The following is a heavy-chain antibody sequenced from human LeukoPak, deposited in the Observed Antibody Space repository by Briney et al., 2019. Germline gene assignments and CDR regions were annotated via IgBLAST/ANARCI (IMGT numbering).Heavy chain of an antibody. CDR1: GGTFSSYA. Sequence: GASVKVSCKASGGTFSSYAISWVRQAPGQGLEWMGGIIPIFGTANYAQKFQGRVTITADESTSTAYMELSSLRSEDTAVYYCARDLARYDFWSGYLGHDIWSQGTMVTVSS. CDR2: IIPIFGTA. D-gene: IGHD3-3*01. V-gene: IGHV1-69*13. CDR3: ARDLARYDFWSGYLGHDI. J-gene: IGHJ3*02.